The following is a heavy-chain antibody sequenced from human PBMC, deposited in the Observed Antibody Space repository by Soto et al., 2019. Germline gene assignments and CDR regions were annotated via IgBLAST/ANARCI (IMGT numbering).Heavy chain of an antibody. D-gene: IGHD2-2*01. V-gene: IGHV5-51*01. CDR1: GYSFTGYW. Sequence: PGESLKISCNGSGYSFTGYWICWVRQMPWKGLEWMGIIYPGDSDTRYSPSFQGQVTISADKSISTAYLQWSSLKASDTAMYYCARLLSLDYYYGMDVWGQGTTVTVSS. CDR2: IYPGDSDT. CDR3: ARLLSLDYYYGMDV. J-gene: IGHJ6*02.